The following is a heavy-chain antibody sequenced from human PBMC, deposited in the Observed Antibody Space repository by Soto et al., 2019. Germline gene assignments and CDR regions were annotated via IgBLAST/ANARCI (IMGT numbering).Heavy chain of an antibody. CDR3: ARGVCYGMDV. Sequence: EAQLEESGGGLVQPGGSLRLSCAASGFTFSSHGMYWVRQAPGKGLAWVSRIQTDGSSTAYADSVKGRFTISRDNAKNTLYLQMNSLRTEDTAVYYCARGVCYGMDVRGQGTTVTVSS. CDR2: IQTDGSST. CDR1: GFTFSSHG. V-gene: IGHV3-74*01. J-gene: IGHJ6*02.